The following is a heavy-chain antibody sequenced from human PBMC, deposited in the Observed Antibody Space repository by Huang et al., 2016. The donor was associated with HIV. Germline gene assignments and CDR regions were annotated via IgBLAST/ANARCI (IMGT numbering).Heavy chain of an antibody. J-gene: IGHJ3*02. CDR2: IVPRLSVT. CDR1: GGSFNSLA. D-gene: IGHD6-13*01. CDR3: AREGQTWYGKPIAAFEI. V-gene: IGHV1-69*10. Sequence: VQLVQSGAEVKRPGTSVKISCTASGGSFNSLAFNWVRQAPGQGLKYMGGIVPRLSVTNYAEKVRGRLTISADKSTSTVFMELRGLTSEDTAVFFCAREGQTWYGKPIAAFEIWGQGTTVIVSP.